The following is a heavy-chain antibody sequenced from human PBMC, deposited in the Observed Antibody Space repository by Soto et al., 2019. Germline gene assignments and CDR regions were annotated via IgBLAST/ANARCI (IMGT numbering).Heavy chain of an antibody. V-gene: IGHV1-69*13. D-gene: IGHD6-6*01. Sequence: SVKVSCKASGGGNLRDYRTAWVRQAPGQGLEWMGGIIPIFGTANYAQKFQGRVTITADESTSTAYMELSSLRSEDTAVYYCARGGSSTSYLVYYYGMDVWGQGTTVTVSS. CDR2: IIPIFGTA. J-gene: IGHJ6*02. CDR3: ARGGSSTSYLVYYYGMDV. CDR1: GGGNLRDYR.